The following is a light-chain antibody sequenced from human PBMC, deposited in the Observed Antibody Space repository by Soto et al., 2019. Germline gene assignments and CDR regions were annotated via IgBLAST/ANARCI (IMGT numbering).Light chain of an antibody. CDR1: QNINTW. CDR2: KAS. CDR3: QQYNSYSMYT. J-gene: IGKJ2*01. Sequence: DIQMTQSPSTLSASVGDRVTITCRASQNINTWLAWYQQKPGKAPKLLIYKASSLESGVPSRFSGSGSWTEFTLTFSCLQFDDFATYYCQQYNSYSMYTFGQGT. V-gene: IGKV1-5*03.